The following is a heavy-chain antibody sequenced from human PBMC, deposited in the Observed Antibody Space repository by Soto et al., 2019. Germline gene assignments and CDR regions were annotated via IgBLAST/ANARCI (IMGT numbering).Heavy chain of an antibody. Sequence: SETLSLTCTVSGGSISSYYWSWIRQPPGKGLEWIGYIYYSGSTNYNPSLKSRVTISVDTSKNQSSLKLSSVTAADTAVYYCARVQDCTNGVCYSQGAFDIWGQGTMVTVSS. CDR3: ARVQDCTNGVCYSQGAFDI. CDR1: GGSISSYY. D-gene: IGHD2-8*01. V-gene: IGHV4-59*01. J-gene: IGHJ3*02. CDR2: IYYSGST.